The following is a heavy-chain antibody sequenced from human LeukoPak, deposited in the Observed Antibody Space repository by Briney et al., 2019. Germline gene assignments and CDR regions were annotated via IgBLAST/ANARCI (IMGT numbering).Heavy chain of an antibody. CDR3: TTVNLRITLVRGVKDAEYFQH. J-gene: IGHJ1*01. D-gene: IGHD3-10*01. Sequence: PGGSLRLSCAASGFTFNNAWMSWVRQAPGKGLECFGRIKSKTDGGTTDYAAPVKGRFTISRDDSKHALYLQMNSLKTEDTAVYYCTTVNLRITLVRGVKDAEYFQHWGQGTLVTVSS. CDR1: GFTFNNAW. V-gene: IGHV3-15*01. CDR2: IKSKTDGGTT.